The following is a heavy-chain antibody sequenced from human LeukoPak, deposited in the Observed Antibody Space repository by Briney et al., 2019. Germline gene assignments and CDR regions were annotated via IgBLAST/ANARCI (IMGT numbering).Heavy chain of an antibody. Sequence: SETLSLTCAVYGGSFSGYYWSWIRQPPGKGLEWIGEINHSGSTNYNPSLKSRVTISVDTSKNQFSLKLSSVTAADTAVYYCAATRIAARPFTNYWGQGTLVTVSS. V-gene: IGHV4-34*01. CDR2: INHSGST. D-gene: IGHD6-6*01. J-gene: IGHJ4*02. CDR3: AATRIAARPFTNY. CDR1: GGSFSGYY.